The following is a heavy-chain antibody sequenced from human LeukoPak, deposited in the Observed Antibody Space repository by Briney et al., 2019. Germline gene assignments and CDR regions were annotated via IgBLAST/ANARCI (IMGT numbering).Heavy chain of an antibody. Sequence: SETLSLTCTVSGGSISSGGYYWSWIRQHPGKGPEWIGYIYYSGSTYYNPSLKSRVTISVDTSKNQSSLKLSSVTAADTAVYYCARGSSSTSGWGQETLVTVSS. CDR1: GGSISSGGYY. V-gene: IGHV4-31*03. D-gene: IGHD2-2*01. J-gene: IGHJ4*02. CDR3: ARGSSSTSG. CDR2: IYYSGST.